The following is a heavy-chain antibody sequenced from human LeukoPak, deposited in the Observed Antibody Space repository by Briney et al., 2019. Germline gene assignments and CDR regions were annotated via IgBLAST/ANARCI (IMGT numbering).Heavy chain of an antibody. CDR3: ARHGFSSGWYELDY. CDR2: INPNSGGT. CDR1: GYTFTGYY. D-gene: IGHD6-19*01. V-gene: IGHV1-2*02. J-gene: IGHJ4*02. Sequence: ASVKVSCKASGYTFTGYYMHWVRQAPGQGLEWMGWINPNSGGTNYAQKFQGRVTMTRDTSISTAYLQWSSLKASDTAMYYCARHGFSSGWYELDYWGQGTLVTVSS.